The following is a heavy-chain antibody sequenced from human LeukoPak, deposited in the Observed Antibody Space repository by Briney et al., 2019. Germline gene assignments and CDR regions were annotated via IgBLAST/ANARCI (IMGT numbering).Heavy chain of an antibody. V-gene: IGHV3-23*01. D-gene: IGHD3-10*01. CDR2: ISGSGGST. CDR3: AKSRITMVRGVITNCDY. CDR1: GFTFSSYA. Sequence: GGSLRLSCAASGFTFSSYAMSWVRQAPGKGLEWVSAISGSGGSTYYADSVKGRFTISRDNSKNTLYLQMNSLRAEDTAVYYCAKSRITMVRGVITNCDYWGQGTLVTVSS. J-gene: IGHJ4*02.